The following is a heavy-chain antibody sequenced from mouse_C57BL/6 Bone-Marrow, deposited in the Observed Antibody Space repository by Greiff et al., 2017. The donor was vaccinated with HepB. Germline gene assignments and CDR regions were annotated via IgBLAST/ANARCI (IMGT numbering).Heavy chain of an antibody. D-gene: IGHD1-1*01. J-gene: IGHJ2*01. CDR1: GFTFSDYG. CDR3: ARRNYYGSLDY. Sequence: EVQLVESGGGLVQPGGSLKLSCAASGFTFSDYGMAWVRQAPRKGPEWVAFISNLAYSIYYADTVTGRFTISRENAKNTLYLEMSSLRSEDTAMYYCARRNYYGSLDYWGQGTTLTVSS. V-gene: IGHV5-15*01. CDR2: ISNLAYSI.